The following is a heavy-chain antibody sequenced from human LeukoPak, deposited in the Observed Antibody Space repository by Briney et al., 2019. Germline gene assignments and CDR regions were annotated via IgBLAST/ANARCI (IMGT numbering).Heavy chain of an antibody. V-gene: IGHV4-34*01. D-gene: IGHD3-3*01. CDR3: ARGLALEWLLYPALGDDY. Sequence: PSETLSLTCAVYGGSFSGYYWSWIRQPPGKGLEWIGEIHHSGSTNYNPSLKSRVTISVDTSKNQFSLKLSSVTAADTAVYYCARGLALEWLLYPALGDDYWGQGTLVTVSS. CDR1: GGSFSGYY. CDR2: IHHSGST. J-gene: IGHJ4*02.